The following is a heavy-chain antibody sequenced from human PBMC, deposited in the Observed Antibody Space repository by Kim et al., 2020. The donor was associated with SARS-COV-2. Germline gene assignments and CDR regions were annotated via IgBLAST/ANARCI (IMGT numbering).Heavy chain of an antibody. Sequence: SETLSLTCTVSGSSYYWGWIRQPPGKGLEWIGTIYYSWSTYYNPSLKSRVTISVDTSKNQFSLKLSSVTAADTAVYYCARPNTIVVVPAAIASHWFDPWGQGTLVTVSS. J-gene: IGHJ5*02. CDR2: IYYSWST. D-gene: IGHD2-2*01. CDR1: GSSYY. CDR3: ARPNTIVVVPAAIASHWFDP. V-gene: IGHV4-39*01.